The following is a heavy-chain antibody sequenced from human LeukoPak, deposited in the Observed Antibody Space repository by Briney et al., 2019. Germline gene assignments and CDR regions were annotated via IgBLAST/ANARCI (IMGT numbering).Heavy chain of an antibody. Sequence: SETLSLTCTVSSRSISSSNYYCGWIRQPPGKGLEWIESIYYSGSTSDNPSLRSRVTISVATTKIQSSLKMSSVTAADTAVYYCAREELLEFGATNYYYGMDVWGQGTTVTVSS. J-gene: IGHJ6*02. D-gene: IGHD3-10*01. CDR1: SRSISSSNYY. CDR3: AREELLEFGATNYYYGMDV. V-gene: IGHV4-39*02. CDR2: IYYSGST.